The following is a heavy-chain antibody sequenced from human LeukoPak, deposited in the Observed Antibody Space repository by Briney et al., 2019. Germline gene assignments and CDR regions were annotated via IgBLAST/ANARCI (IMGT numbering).Heavy chain of an antibody. V-gene: IGHV3-48*03. CDR2: SSSSCTTI. D-gene: IGHD2/OR15-2a*01. Sequence: PGGSLRLSCAASGFTFSTYDMNWVRQAPGGGLEGISYSSSSCTTIYYADSVKGRFTISRDNAKNSLLLRMNSLRAEDTAVYYCARDRSKAPLDHWGQGTLVTVSS. J-gene: IGHJ5*02. CDR1: GFTFSTYD. CDR3: ARDRSKAPLDH.